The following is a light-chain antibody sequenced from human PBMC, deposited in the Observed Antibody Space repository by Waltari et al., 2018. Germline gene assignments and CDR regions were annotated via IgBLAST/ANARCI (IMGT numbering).Light chain of an antibody. J-gene: IGLJ3*02. CDR1: SSDIGGAIF. CDR2: DVS. Sequence: QSALTQPASVSGSPGQSITNPCTRTSSDIGGAIFVSWYQHHPGLAPKLIIYDVSNRPSGVSDRFSGSKSGNTASLTISGLQAEDAADYYCNSYTSTTTPVFGGGTKVTVL. V-gene: IGLV2-14*03. CDR3: NSYTSTTTPV.